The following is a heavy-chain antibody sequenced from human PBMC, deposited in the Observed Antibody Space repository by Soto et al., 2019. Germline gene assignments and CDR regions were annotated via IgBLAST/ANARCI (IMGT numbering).Heavy chain of an antibody. J-gene: IGHJ3*02. CDR1: GFTVSRNY. CDR2: ISGSGGST. Sequence: EVQLVESGGGLIQPGGSLRLSCAASGFTVSRNYMSLVRQAPWKGLEWVSVISGSGGSTYYGDSVKGRFTISRDNSKNTLYLQLNSLRGEDTAVYYCANSPMITFGGVIVKGFAFDIWGQGTMVTVSS. CDR3: ANSPMITFGGVIVKGFAFDI. D-gene: IGHD3-16*02. V-gene: IGHV3-23*04.